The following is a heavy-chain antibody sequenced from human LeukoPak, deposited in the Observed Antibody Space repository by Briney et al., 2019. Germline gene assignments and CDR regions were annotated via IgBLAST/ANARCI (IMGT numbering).Heavy chain of an antibody. V-gene: IGHV4-59*08. CDR2: IYYSGST. CDR1: GGSISSYY. CDR3: ARLGLEIGDYVHYYFDY. Sequence: SETLSLTCTVPGGSISSYYWSWIRQPPGKGLEWIGYIYYSGSTNYNPSLKSRVTISVDTSKNQFSLKLSSVTAADTAVYYCARLGLEIGDYVHYYFDYWGQGTLVTVSS. D-gene: IGHD4-17*01. J-gene: IGHJ4*02.